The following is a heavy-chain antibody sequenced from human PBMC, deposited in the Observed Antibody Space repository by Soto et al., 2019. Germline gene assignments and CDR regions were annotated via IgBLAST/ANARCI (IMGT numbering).Heavy chain of an antibody. D-gene: IGHD1-1*01. CDR2: IYPGDSDT. J-gene: IGHJ6*02. V-gene: IGHV5-51*01. CDR1: GYSFTSYW. Sequence: PGESLKISCKGSGYSFTSYWIGWVRQMPGKGLEWMGIIYPGDSDTRYSPSFQGQVTISADKSISTAYMQWSSLKVSDTAMYYCATLGTTGTTPRLVYGMDVWGQGTTVTV. CDR3: ATLGTTGTTPRLVYGMDV.